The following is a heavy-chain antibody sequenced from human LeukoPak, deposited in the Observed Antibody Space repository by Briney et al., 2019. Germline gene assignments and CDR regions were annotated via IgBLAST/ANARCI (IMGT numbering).Heavy chain of an antibody. Sequence: PGGSLRLSCAASGFTFSDSDMEWVRQAPGKGLEWLSSITPGATYTYYAGSVRGRFTVSRDDAKNSLFLQMNSLTAEDTALYYCARNLNSPIAVAGSDYWGQGTLVTVSS. CDR1: GFTFSDSD. CDR2: ITPGATYT. CDR3: ARNLNSPIAVAGSDY. J-gene: IGHJ4*02. D-gene: IGHD6-19*01. V-gene: IGHV3-21*01.